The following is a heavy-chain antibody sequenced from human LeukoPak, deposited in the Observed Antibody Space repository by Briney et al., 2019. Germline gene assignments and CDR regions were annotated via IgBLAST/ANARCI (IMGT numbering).Heavy chain of an antibody. J-gene: IGHJ4*02. Sequence: GGSLRLSCAASGFTFSSSWMSWVRQAPGKGLEWVANIKQDGSEKYYVDSVKGRFTISRDNAKNSLYLQMNSLRAEDTAVYYCARDVSTYYYDSSGFSDWGQGTLVTVSS. CDR2: IKQDGSEK. V-gene: IGHV3-7*01. CDR1: GFTFSSSW. D-gene: IGHD3-22*01. CDR3: ARDVSTYYYDSSGFSD.